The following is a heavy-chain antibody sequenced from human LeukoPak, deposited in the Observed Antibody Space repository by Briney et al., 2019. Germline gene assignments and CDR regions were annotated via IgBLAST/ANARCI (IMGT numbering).Heavy chain of an antibody. CDR2: FSWSSGST. V-gene: IGHV3-9*01. CDR3: AKDRDYGGDVDPAVFDL. D-gene: IGHD4-23*01. CDR1: GFTFDDYA. Sequence: GRSLRLSCAASGFTFDDYAMHWVRQVPGKGLEWVSGFSWSSGSTGYVDSVKGRFTISRDNAKNALYLQMSSLRPEDTALYYCAKDRDYGGDVDPAVFDLWGQGTMVTVSS. J-gene: IGHJ3*01.